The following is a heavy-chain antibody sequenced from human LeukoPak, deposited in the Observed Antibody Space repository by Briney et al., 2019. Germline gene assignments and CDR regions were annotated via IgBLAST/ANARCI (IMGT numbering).Heavy chain of an antibody. CDR1: GYTFTSYD. J-gene: IGHJ4*02. V-gene: IGHV1-8*01. CDR3: ARDENVVVTAMPDY. D-gene: IGHD2-21*02. CDR2: MNPNSGNT. Sequence: ASVKVSFKASGYTFTSYDINWVRRATGQGLEWMGWMNPNSGNTGYAQKFQGRVTMTRNTSISTAYMELSSLRSDDTAVYYCARDENVVVTAMPDYGGQGPLVTVS.